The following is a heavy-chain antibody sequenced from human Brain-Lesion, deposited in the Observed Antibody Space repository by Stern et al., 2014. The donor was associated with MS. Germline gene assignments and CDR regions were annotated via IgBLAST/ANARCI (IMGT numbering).Heavy chain of an antibody. V-gene: IGHV1-2*02. CDR1: GYIFTGHY. D-gene: IGHD3-3*01. J-gene: IGHJ6*02. CDR2: LNPNTGGT. CDR3: ARDQRGITIFGVVTDYYYLGMDV. Sequence: VQLVQSGAEVKKPGASVKVSCKTSGYIFTGHYIHWVRQAPGQGLEWIAWLNPNTGGTKYAQKFQGRVTMSRDTSISTGYVELSSLTSDDTAVYYCARDQRGITIFGVVTDYYYLGMDVWGQGTTVTVSS.